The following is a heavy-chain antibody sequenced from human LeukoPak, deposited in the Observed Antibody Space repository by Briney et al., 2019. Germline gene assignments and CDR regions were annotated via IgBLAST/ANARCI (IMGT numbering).Heavy chain of an antibody. CDR3: ATYCSSTSCHYYYYYGMDV. CDR1: GYTFTSYA. Sequence: ASVKVSCKASGYTFTSYAMHWVRQAPGQRLEWMGWINAGNGNTKYSQKFQGRVTITRDTSASTAYMELSSLRSEDTAVYYCATYCSSTSCHYYYYYGMDVWGQGTTVTVSS. V-gene: IGHV1-3*01. J-gene: IGHJ6*02. D-gene: IGHD2-2*01. CDR2: INAGNGNT.